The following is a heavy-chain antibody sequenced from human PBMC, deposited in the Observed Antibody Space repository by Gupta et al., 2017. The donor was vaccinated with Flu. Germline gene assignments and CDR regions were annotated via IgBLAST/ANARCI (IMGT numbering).Heavy chain of an antibody. J-gene: IGHJ6*02. CDR2: ISYNGDSE. Sequence: QVMEAGGGVVQPGRSLRLSCASPDSLCCNYLMHWVRRAPGKGLEWVAGISYNGDSEYYEDSGKGRVTISKDSSRTTVYLQMNSLRTEDTAVYYCAVERQLGLRVSYAMDGWGQGATVTVSS. V-gene: IGHV3-30*03. D-gene: IGHD3-10*01. CDR1: DSLCCNYL. CDR3: AVERQLGLRVSYAMDG.